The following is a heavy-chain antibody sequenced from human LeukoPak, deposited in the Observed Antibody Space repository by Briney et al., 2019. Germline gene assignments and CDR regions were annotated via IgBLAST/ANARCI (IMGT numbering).Heavy chain of an antibody. Sequence: GGSLRLSCTSSGFTFGDYAMSWFRQAPGKGLEGVGFNRSKAYGGTTEYAASVKGSFTISSDDYKHIAYLQMNSLKIEDTALFYCTRGRCSSTSCYGQDYWGQGTLGTVSS. CDR3: TRGRCSSTSCYGQDY. CDR2: NRSKAYGGTT. J-gene: IGHJ4*02. V-gene: IGHV3-49*03. D-gene: IGHD2-2*01. CDR1: GFTFGDYA.